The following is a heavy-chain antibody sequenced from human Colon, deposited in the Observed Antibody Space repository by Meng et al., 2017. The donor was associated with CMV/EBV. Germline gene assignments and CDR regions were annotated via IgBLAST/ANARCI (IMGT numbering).Heavy chain of an antibody. CDR3: ASHSSYVWGSHH. CDR1: GYRFTGYY. D-gene: IGHD3-16*01. V-gene: IGHV1-2*02. CDR2: MDPTTGRT. J-gene: IGHJ1*01. Sequence: QVQPGQSGAEVRMPGASVKGSCKASGYRFTGYYIHWVRQAPGQGLEWMGWMDPTTGRTDYAQKFQGTVTMTRDTSISTAYLELSRLTSDDTAVYYCASHSSYVWGSHHWGQGTLVTVSS.